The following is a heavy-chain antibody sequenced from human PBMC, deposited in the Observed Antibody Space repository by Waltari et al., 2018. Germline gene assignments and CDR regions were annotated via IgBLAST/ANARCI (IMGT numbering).Heavy chain of an antibody. J-gene: IGHJ4*02. V-gene: IGHV1-3*04. CDR3: AREMTRGGGSLDY. CDR2: INTANGNT. D-gene: IGHD3-16*01. Sequence: QVQVVQSGGEVKEPGASVKVSCKASEYRFTSYPLHWVGQAPGQSLEWMGWINTANGNTRYSQKFQGRVTFTRDTSASTAFMELSSLISEDTAMYYCAREMTRGGGSLDYWGQGTLVTVSS. CDR1: EYRFTSYP.